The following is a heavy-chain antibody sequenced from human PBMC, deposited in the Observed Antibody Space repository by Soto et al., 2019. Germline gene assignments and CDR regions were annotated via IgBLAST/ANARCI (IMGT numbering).Heavy chain of an antibody. Sequence: SETLSLTCAVSGGSISSGGYSWSWLRQPPGKGLEWIGYIYHSGSTYYNPSLKSRVTISVDRSKNQFSLKLSSVTAADTAVYYCARASCSGGSCYHDPTFFDYWGQGTQVTVS. CDR2: IYHSGST. J-gene: IGHJ4*02. V-gene: IGHV4-30-2*01. CDR3: ARASCSGGSCYHDPTFFDY. CDR1: GGSISSGGYS. D-gene: IGHD2-15*01.